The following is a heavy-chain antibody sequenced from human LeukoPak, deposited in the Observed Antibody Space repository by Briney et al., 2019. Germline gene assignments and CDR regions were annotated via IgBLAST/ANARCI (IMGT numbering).Heavy chain of an antibody. D-gene: IGHD5-24*01. J-gene: IGHJ4*01. CDR1: GGTLSTYE. Sequence: PGGSLRLSCTIFGGTLSTYEFNWVRQAPGKGPEWISYMSRTADGIDHADSVKGRFTMSRDNAKNSVYLQMNSLRVDDTAIYYCATRVPFTGYKNWGQGTLVTVSS. V-gene: IGHV3-48*03. CDR2: MSRTADGI. CDR3: ATRVPFTGYKN.